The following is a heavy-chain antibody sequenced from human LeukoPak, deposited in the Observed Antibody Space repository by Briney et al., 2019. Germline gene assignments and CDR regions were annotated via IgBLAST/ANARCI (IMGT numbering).Heavy chain of an antibody. CDR2: ISGSGGST. D-gene: IGHD4-23*01. V-gene: IGHV3-23*01. CDR1: RFAFDNFA. CDR3: AKALITVVTPRTYFDY. Sequence: PGGSLRLSCAASRFAFDNFAMSWVRQAPGKGLEWVSAISGSGGSTYYTDSVKGRFTISRDNSKNTLYLQMNSLRAEDTAVYYCAKALITVVTPRTYFDYWGQGTLVTVSS. J-gene: IGHJ4*02.